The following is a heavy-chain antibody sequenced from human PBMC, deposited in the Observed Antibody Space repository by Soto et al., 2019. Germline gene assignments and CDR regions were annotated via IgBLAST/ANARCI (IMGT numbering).Heavy chain of an antibody. CDR1: GFTFSDYY. D-gene: IGHD3-3*01. CDR3: ARGFLTYDFWSGYGPYGMDV. Sequence: VVSLKLSCAASGFTFSDYYMSWIRQAPGKGLEWVSYISSSGSTIYYADSVKGRFTISRDNAKNSLYLQMNSLRAEDTAVYYCARGFLTYDFWSGYGPYGMDVWGQGTTVTVSS. V-gene: IGHV3-11*01. J-gene: IGHJ6*02. CDR2: ISSSGSTI.